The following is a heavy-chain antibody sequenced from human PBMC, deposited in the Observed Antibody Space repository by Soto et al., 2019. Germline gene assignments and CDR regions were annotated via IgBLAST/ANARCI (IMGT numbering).Heavy chain of an antibody. CDR3: ARGQEGVVATH. CDR1: GGSLSHYY. V-gene: IGHV4-34*01. Sequence: QVQLRQWGAGLLKPSETLSLNCVVNGGSLSHYYWSWIRQPPGKGLEWIGEIKGDGSTNYSPSLKSRATISSDTSNDHCSLRLYAVTAADTGVYYCARGQEGVVATHWDQGTLVTVSS. CDR2: IKGDGST. J-gene: IGHJ4*02. D-gene: IGHD2-15*01.